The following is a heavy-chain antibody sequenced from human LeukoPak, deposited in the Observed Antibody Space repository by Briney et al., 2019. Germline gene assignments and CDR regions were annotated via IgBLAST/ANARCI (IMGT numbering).Heavy chain of an antibody. D-gene: IGHD3-22*01. Sequence: SVKVSCKASGGTFSSYAISWVRQAPGQGLEWMGRIIPILGIANYAQKFQGRVTITADKSTSTAYRELSSLRSEDTDVYYCARDMGYYYDSSGPSLDYWGQGTLVTVSS. CDR1: GGTFSSYA. V-gene: IGHV1-69*04. CDR3: ARDMGYYYDSSGPSLDY. CDR2: IIPILGIA. J-gene: IGHJ4*02.